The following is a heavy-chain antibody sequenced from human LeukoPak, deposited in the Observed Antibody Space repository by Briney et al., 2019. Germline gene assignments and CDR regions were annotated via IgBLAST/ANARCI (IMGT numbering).Heavy chain of an antibody. Sequence: ASVKVSCKASGYTFTSYGISWVRQAPGQGLEWMGWISAYNGNTNYAQKLQGRVTMTTDTSTSTAYMELRSLRSDDTAVHYCAANGYSSSWYKGGWFDPWGQGTLVTVSS. CDR2: ISAYNGNT. CDR3: AANGYSSSWYKGGWFDP. D-gene: IGHD6-13*01. J-gene: IGHJ5*02. CDR1: GYTFTSYG. V-gene: IGHV1-18*01.